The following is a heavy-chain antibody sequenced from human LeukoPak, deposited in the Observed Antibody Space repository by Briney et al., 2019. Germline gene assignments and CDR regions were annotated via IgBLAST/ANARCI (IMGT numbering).Heavy chain of an antibody. J-gene: IGHJ3*02. Sequence: PSETLSLTCTVSGGSVSSSSYYWGWIRQPPGKGLEWIGSMYYSGSAYYNPSLTSRATISEDTSKNQFSLKLSSVIAADTAVYYCARPMAYCSSNSCYSSFDIWGQGTVVTVSS. CDR2: MYYSGSA. V-gene: IGHV4-39*01. D-gene: IGHD2-2*01. CDR3: ARPMAYCSSNSCYSSFDI. CDR1: GGSVSSSSYY.